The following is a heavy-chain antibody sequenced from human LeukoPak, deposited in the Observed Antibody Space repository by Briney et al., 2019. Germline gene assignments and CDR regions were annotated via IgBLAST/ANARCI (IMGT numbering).Heavy chain of an antibody. CDR2: MNPNSGNT. CDR3: ARGTYYDFWSGYWDYYYYYMDV. V-gene: IGHV1-8*03. J-gene: IGHJ6*03. Sequence: ASVKVSCKASGGTFSSYAISWVRQATGQGLEWMGWMNPNSGNTGYAQKFQGRVTITRNTSISTAYMELSSLRSEDTAVYYCARGTYYDFWSGYWDYYYYYMDVWGKGTTVTVSS. D-gene: IGHD3-3*01. CDR1: GGTFSSYA.